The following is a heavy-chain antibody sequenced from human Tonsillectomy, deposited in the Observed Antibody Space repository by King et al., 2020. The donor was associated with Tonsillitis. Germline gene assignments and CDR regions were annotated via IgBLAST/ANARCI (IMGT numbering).Heavy chain of an antibody. Sequence: VQLVESGGGVVRPGGSLRLSCAASGFTFGDYGMSWVRQAPGKGLEWISDINWNGGSTGYADSAKGRFTISRDNAKNSLYLQMNSLRAEDTALYYCARDPGVATIWDRPIDYWGQGTLVTVSS. CDR3: ARDPGVATIWDRPIDY. D-gene: IGHD5-12*01. CDR2: INWNGGST. J-gene: IGHJ4*02. V-gene: IGHV3-20*04. CDR1: GFTFGDYG.